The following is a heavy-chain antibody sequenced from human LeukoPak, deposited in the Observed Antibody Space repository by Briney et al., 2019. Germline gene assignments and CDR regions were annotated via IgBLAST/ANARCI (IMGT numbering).Heavy chain of an antibody. D-gene: IGHD5-18*01. CDR1: GGTFSSYA. CDR3: ARPPDTGYSYGHFDY. Sequence: ASVKVSCKASGGTFSSYAISWVRQAPGQGLEWMGGIIPIFGTANYAQKFQGRVTITADKSTSTAYMELSSLRSEDTAVYYCARPPDTGYSYGHFDYWGQGTLVTVSS. CDR2: IIPIFGTA. V-gene: IGHV1-69*06. J-gene: IGHJ4*02.